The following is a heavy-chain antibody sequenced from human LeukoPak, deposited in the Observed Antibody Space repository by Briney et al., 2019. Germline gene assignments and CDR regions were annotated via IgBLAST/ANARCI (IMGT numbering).Heavy chain of an antibody. J-gene: IGHJ4*02. CDR1: GYIFILYG. CDR3: AASMGDTAMVGLFY. Sequence: GASVKVSCKTSGYIFILYGISWVRQAPGQGPEWMGWISTSTGDTKYTQKFQGRVTLTTDTSTSTAYMELSSLRSEDTAVYYCAASMGDTAMVGLFYWGQGTLVTVSS. CDR2: ISTSTGDT. V-gene: IGHV1-18*01. D-gene: IGHD5-18*01.